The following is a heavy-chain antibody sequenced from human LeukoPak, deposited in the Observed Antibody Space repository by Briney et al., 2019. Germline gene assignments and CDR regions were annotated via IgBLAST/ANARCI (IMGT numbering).Heavy chain of an antibody. J-gene: IGHJ4*02. V-gene: IGHV4-39*01. Sequence: SETLSLTCTVSGGSINSSNYYWGWIRQPPGKGLEWIGSIYYRGSTYYKSSLKSRVTISVDTSKNQFYLKARSVTAADTAVYYCARQMVVVIDYWGQGTLVTVSS. CDR1: GGSINSSNYY. D-gene: IGHD2-21*01. CDR3: ARQMVVVIDY. CDR2: IYYRGST.